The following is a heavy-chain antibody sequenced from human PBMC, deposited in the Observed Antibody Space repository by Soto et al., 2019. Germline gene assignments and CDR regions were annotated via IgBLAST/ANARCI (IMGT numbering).Heavy chain of an antibody. CDR2: ISGSGGST. V-gene: IGHV3-23*01. Sequence: PGGSLRLSCAASGFTFSRYAMSWVRQAPGKGLEWVSAISGSGGSTFYADSVKGRFTISRDNSKNPLYLQMNSLRAEDTAAYYCAKKSGIVVVVAATAPWYFNLWGRGTLVTVSS. J-gene: IGHJ2*01. CDR1: GFTFSRYA. CDR3: AKKSGIVVVVAATAPWYFNL. D-gene: IGHD2-15*01.